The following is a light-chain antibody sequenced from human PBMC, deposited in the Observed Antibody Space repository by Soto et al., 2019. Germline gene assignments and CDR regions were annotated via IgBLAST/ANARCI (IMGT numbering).Light chain of an antibody. CDR3: SSYTASAHFYV. Sequence: QSALTQPASVSGSPGQSITISCTGARTDVDGHDYVSWYQQHPGQAPKLMIFDVHNRPSGVSSRFSGSKSGDTASLTISGLQAEDDGDYYCSSYTASAHFYVFGTGTKVTVL. V-gene: IGLV2-14*03. CDR2: DVH. CDR1: RTDVDGHDY. J-gene: IGLJ1*01.